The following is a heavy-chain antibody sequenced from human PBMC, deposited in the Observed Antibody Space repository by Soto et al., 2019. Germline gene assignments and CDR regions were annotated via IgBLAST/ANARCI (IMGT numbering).Heavy chain of an antibody. D-gene: IGHD3-10*01. J-gene: IGHJ5*02. CDR1: GYTFTSYY. Sequence: ASVKVSCKASGYTFTSYYMHWVRQAPGQRLEWMGIINPSGGSTSYAQKFQGRVTMTRDTSTSTVYMELSSLRSEDTAVYYCARDYYGSGSYYPNWFDPWGQGTLVTVSS. CDR2: INPSGGST. V-gene: IGHV1-46*01. CDR3: ARDYYGSGSYYPNWFDP.